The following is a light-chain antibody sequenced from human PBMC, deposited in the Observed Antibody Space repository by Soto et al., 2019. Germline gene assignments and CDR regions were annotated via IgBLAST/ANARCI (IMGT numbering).Light chain of an antibody. J-gene: IGLJ2*01. V-gene: IGLV4-69*01. Sequence: QSVLTQSPSASASLGASVKLTCTLSSGHSSYAIAWHQQQPEKGSRYCMKLNSDGSHSKGDGIPDRFSGSSSGAERYLTISSLQSEDEADYYCQTWGTGIFGGGTKLTVL. CDR3: QTWGTGI. CDR1: SGHSSYA. CDR2: LNSDGSH.